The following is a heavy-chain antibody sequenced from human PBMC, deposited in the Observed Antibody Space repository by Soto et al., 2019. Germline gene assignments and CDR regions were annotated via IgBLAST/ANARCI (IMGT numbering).Heavy chain of an antibody. V-gene: IGHV1-2*02. CDR2: TDPNSGGT. D-gene: IGHD1-26*01. Sequence: ASVKVSCKASGYIFTGYHINWVRQAPGQGLEWVGWTDPNSGGTDYGAKFQGRVAMTTDTSISTAYMELNRLRSDDTAVYYCARTKSTNHIVSWGQGTLVTVSS. CDR3: ARTKSTNHIVS. CDR1: GYIFTGYH. J-gene: IGHJ5*02.